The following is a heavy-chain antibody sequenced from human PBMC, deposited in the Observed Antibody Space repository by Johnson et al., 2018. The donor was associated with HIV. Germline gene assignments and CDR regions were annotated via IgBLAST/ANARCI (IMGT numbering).Heavy chain of an antibody. J-gene: IGHJ3*02. V-gene: IGHV3-66*02. D-gene: IGHD6-13*01. CDR3: AKNFGKILAAGGLEVGDAFDI. CDR2: VYSGGYT. Sequence: VQLVESGGGLVQPGGSLRLSCAASEFNVSSNYMNWVRQAPGRGLEWVSVVYSGGYTYYADSVKGRFTISRDNSKNTLFLQMNSLRAEDTAVYYCAKNFGKILAAGGLEVGDAFDIWGQGTMVTVSS. CDR1: EFNVSSNY.